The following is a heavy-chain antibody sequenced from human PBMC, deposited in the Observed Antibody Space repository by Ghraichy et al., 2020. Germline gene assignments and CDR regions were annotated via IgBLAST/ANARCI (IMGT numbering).Heavy chain of an antibody. CDR2: IKKDGSET. D-gene: IGHD1-1*01. CDR1: GISFSSYW. V-gene: IGHV3-7*03. CDR3: ASGVGTYDY. J-gene: IGHJ4*02. Sequence: GGSLRLSCAASGISFSSYWMSWVRQAPGKGLEWVVNIKKDGSETYYVDSVKGRFTISRDNAQNSLYLQMNTLRADDTAVYYCASGVGTYDYWGQGTLVTVSS.